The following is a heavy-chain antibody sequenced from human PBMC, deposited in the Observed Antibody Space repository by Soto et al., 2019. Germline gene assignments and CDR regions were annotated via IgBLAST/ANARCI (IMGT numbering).Heavy chain of an antibody. D-gene: IGHD1-26*01. J-gene: IGHJ4*02. Sequence: GWSLRLSCASSVFTFVSFAMSWVRQAPGKGLEGVSVITYSGGATLYAASVKGRFTISRNNSNNLQHLQMNGRRAEAAAIYYCTKTSEVSYPEGRVFDYWGQGTRVTVSS. CDR1: VFTFVSFA. CDR3: TKTSEVSYPEGRVFDY. CDR2: ITYSGGAT. V-gene: IGHV3-23*01.